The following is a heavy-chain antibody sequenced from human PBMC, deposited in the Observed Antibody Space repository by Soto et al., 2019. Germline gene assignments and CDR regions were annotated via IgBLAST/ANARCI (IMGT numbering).Heavy chain of an antibody. Sequence: QVQLQESGPGLVKPSQTLSLTCTVSGGSISSGGYYWSWIRQHPGKGLEWIGYIYYSGSTYYNPSLTSRVTISVDPSKTRFSLKLSSVTAADTAVYYCARDRPDYGSGSYSGNWFDPWGQGTLVTVSS. D-gene: IGHD3-10*01. V-gene: IGHV4-31*03. CDR2: IYYSGST. J-gene: IGHJ5*02. CDR1: GGSISSGGYY. CDR3: ARDRPDYGSGSYSGNWFDP.